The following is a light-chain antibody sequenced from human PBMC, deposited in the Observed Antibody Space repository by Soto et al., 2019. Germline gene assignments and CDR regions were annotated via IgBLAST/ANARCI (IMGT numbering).Light chain of an antibody. Sequence: EIVLTQSPGTLSLSPGEGATLSCRASQSVSTNFFAWYQQKPGQAPRLLIYGASTMATGIPDRFSGSGSGTDFTLTISRLEPEDFAVYYCQQYGRTSWTFGQGTKVEL. CDR2: GAS. V-gene: IGKV3-20*01. CDR1: QSVSTNF. J-gene: IGKJ1*01. CDR3: QQYGRTSWT.